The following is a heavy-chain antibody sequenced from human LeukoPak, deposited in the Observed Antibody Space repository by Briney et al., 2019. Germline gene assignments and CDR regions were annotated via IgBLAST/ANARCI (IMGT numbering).Heavy chain of an antibody. CDR1: GYTLTELS. Sequence: ASVKVSCKVSGYTLTELSMHWVRQAPGKGLEWMGGSDPEDGETIYAQKFQGRVTMTEDTSTDTAYMELSSLRSEDTAVYYCATLKRSGYWGRGMDVWGQGTTVTVSS. V-gene: IGHV1-24*01. CDR2: SDPEDGET. CDR3: ATLKRSGYWGRGMDV. J-gene: IGHJ6*02. D-gene: IGHD3-22*01.